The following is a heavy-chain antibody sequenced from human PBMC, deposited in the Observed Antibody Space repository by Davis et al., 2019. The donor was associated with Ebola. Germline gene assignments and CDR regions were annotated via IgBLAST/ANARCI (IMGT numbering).Heavy chain of an antibody. D-gene: IGHD1-26*01. CDR2: IYHSGST. J-gene: IGHJ4*02. CDR3: ASAGSYEYYFDY. CDR1: GGSISSSNW. V-gene: IGHV4-4*02. Sequence: MPSETLSLTCAVSGGSISSSNWWSWVRQPPGKGLEWIGEIYHSGSTNYNPSLKSRVTISVDKSKNQFSLKLSSVTAADTAVYYCASAGSYEYYFDYWGQGTLVTVSS.